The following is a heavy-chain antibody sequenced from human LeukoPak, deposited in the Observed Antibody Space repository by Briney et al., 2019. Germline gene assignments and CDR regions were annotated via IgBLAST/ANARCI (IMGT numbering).Heavy chain of an antibody. CDR2: INPNSGGT. CDR3: ARVRPGIAVAGTVHNWFDP. Sequence: ASLKVSFKASGYTFTDYYMHLVRRAPGQGLEWMGWINPNSGGTNYAQKFQGRVTMTRDTSISTAYMELSRLRSDDTAVYYCARVRPGIAVAGTVHNWFDPWGQGTLVTVSS. V-gene: IGHV1-2*02. J-gene: IGHJ5*02. D-gene: IGHD6-19*01. CDR1: GYTFTDYY.